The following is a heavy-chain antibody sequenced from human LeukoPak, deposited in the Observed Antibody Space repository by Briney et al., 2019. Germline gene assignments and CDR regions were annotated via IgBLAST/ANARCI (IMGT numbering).Heavy chain of an antibody. V-gene: IGHV1-18*01. CDR1: GYTFTSYG. CDR2: ISAYNGNT. CDR3: AGVYCSSTTCYWFDP. D-gene: IGHD2-2*01. J-gene: IGHJ5*02. Sequence: ASVKVSCKASGYTFTSYGINWVRQAPGQGLEWMGWISAYNGNTNYAQKLQGRVTMTTDTSTSTAYMELRSLRSDDTAVYYCAGVYCSSTTCYWFDPWGQGTLVTVSS.